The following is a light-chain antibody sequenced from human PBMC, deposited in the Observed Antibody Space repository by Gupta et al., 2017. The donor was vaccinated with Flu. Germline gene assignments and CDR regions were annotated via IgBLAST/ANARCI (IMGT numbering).Light chain of an antibody. V-gene: IGLV3-21*02. CDR2: DDS. CDR3: QVWDGTSDHWV. CDR1: NIGVKS. J-gene: IGLJ3*02. Sequence: SSVLTQPPSVSVAPGQTAQRTCGGDNIGVKSVHWYQQKPGKAPLLVVFDDSDRPSGIPERFSGSGSGNMATLTINRVEVGDEADYYCQVWDGTSDHWVFGGGTKVTV.